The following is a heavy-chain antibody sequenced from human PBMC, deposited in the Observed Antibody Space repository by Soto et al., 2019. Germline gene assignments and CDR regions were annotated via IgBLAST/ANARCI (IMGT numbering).Heavy chain of an antibody. J-gene: IGHJ4*02. V-gene: IGHV4-30-4*01. CDR3: SGDRSNSPDYFDY. CDR1: GGSISRDDYY. CDR2: IYYSGRT. Sequence: SETLSLTCTVSGGSISRDDYYWTWIRQPPGKGLEWIGYIYYSGRTKYNPSLESRITISIDTSKNHFSLKLSSVSAADTAVYYCSGDRSNSPDYFDYWGQGTLVTVAS. D-gene: IGHD6-6*01.